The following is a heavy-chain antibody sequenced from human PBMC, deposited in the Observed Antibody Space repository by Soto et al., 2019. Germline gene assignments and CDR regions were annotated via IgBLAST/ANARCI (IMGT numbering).Heavy chain of an antibody. Sequence: KLLQSGGGFVQPGGSLGLSCAASGFDSTEYALSWVRQAPGKGLEWVSGISGTGATSYYADSVKGRFSISRDKSKNAVALLMNSLSADDSAVSFCVSDTLTPLRDYGLEIWGQGTTVTVS. CDR3: VSDTLTPLRDYGLEI. J-gene: IGHJ6*02. V-gene: IGHV3-23*01. D-gene: IGHD5-18*01. CDR1: GFDSTEYA. CDR2: ISGTGATS.